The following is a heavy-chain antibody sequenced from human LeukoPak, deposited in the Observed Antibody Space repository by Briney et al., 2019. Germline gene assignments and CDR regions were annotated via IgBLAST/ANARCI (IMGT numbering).Heavy chain of an antibody. Sequence: NTSETLSLTCTVSGYAIISGGFSWNWIRQPPGKGLEWIGCIYDRGPAHYNPSLKSRFTISVDRPKNQFFLNVTSLTAADMAVYYCARSRQASGLFSSWGQGTLVVVSS. V-gene: IGHV4-30-2*01. J-gene: IGHJ5*02. CDR3: ARSRQASGLFSS. CDR2: IYDRGPA. D-gene: IGHD3-10*01. CDR1: GYAIISGGFS.